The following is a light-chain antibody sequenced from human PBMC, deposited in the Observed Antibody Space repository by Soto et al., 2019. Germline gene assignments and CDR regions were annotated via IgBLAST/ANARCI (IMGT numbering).Light chain of an antibody. CDR2: GAS. Sequence: ELELPKSRGPLSLSPWDIATISGTASQSVSSRYLAWYKQKPGQAPRLLFYGASNRATGIPDRFSGSGSGTDCTLTISRLEPEEGAVDYCQQYGSSPYTFGLGTQVDLK. V-gene: IGKV3-20*01. CDR1: QSVSSRY. CDR3: QQYGSSPYT. J-gene: IGKJ2*01.